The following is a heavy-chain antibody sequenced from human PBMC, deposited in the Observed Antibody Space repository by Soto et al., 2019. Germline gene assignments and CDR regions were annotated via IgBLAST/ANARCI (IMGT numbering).Heavy chain of an antibody. J-gene: IGHJ6*02. Sequence: QVQLVQSGGEVRKPGASVKVSCKASGYTFTTYGITWVRQAPGQGLEWMGWISANNGNTKYAQNLQGRVTLTTDTSTSTAYMDLRSLRSDDTAVYYCARDDLYVTFVYGLDVWGQGTTVTVSS. CDR3: ARDDLYVTFVYGLDV. CDR1: GYTFTTYG. CDR2: ISANNGNT. D-gene: IGHD2-15*01. V-gene: IGHV1-18*01.